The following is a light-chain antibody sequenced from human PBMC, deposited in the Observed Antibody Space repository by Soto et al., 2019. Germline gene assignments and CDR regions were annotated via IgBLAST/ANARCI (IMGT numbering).Light chain of an antibody. J-gene: IGKJ5*01. CDR2: GSS. CDR1: QTLSPNY. Sequence: DIVLTQSPGTLSLSPGERATLSCRASQTLSPNYLAWCQQKPGHPPRLLIYGSSKRATGIPDRFSGSGSGTDFTLTISSLEPEDFAVYYCRQRSNWPPITFGQGTRLEIK. V-gene: IGKV3D-20*02. CDR3: RQRSNWPPIT.